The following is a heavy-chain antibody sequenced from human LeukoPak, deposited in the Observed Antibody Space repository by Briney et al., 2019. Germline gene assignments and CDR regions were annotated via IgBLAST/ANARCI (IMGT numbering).Heavy chain of an antibody. CDR2: IHPGTGDT. CDR1: GHTFTVYY. J-gene: IGHJ5*02. CDR3: ASYASGYNWLKA. D-gene: IGHD3-10*01. V-gene: IGHV1-2*02. Sequence: ASVQVSCKASGHTFTVYYIHWVRQAPGQGLEWTGWIHPGTGDTNYAQRFQGRVTVTRDTSITTAYMELSSLKSDDTAVYYCASYASGYNWLKAWGQGTLVTVSS.